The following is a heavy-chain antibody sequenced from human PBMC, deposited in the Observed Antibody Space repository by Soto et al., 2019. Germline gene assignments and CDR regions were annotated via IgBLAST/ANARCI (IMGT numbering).Heavy chain of an antibody. CDR1: GFTFSSYS. V-gene: IGHV3-21*01. CDR2: ITRNSDI. J-gene: IGHJ6*02. D-gene: IGHD2-21*02. Sequence: GGSLRLSCASSGFTFSSYSMHWVRQAPGKGLEWVSAITRNSDIYYADSVKGRFTISRDNAQNSVSLQMDSLRAEDTAVYYCAREETAWPLAYGLDVWGQGTTVTVSS. CDR3: AREETAWPLAYGLDV.